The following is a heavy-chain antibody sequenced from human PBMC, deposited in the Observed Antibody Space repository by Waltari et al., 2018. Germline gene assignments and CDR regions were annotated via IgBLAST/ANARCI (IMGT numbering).Heavy chain of an antibody. Sequence: LQLQESGPGLVKPSETLSLTCTVSGGSLSSSSYYWGWIRQPPGKGLEWVSAISGSGGSTYYADSVKGRFTISRDNSKNTLYLQMNSLRAEDTAVYYCAKGITMIVQDAFDIWGQGTMVTVSS. CDR2: ISGSGGST. D-gene: IGHD3-22*01. CDR1: GGSLSSSSYY. J-gene: IGHJ3*02. V-gene: IGHV3-23*01. CDR3: AKGITMIVQDAFDI.